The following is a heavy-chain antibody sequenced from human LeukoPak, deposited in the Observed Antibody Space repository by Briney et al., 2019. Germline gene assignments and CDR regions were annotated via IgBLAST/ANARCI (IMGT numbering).Heavy chain of an antibody. CDR1: GFTFNAFG. CDR3: ARERWSLYSNDYYYYGLDV. J-gene: IGHJ6*02. D-gene: IGHD3-3*01. V-gene: IGHV3-7*01. CDR2: IKQDGSEK. Sequence: GGSLRLSCAASGFTFNAFGMNWVRQAPGKGLEWVAHIKQDGSEKNYVDSVKGRFTISRDNAKNSLYLQMNSLRAEDTAVYYCARERWSLYSNDYYYYGLDVWGQGTTVTVSS.